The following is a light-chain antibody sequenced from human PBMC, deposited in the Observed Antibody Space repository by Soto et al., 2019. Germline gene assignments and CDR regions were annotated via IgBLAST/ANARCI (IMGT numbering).Light chain of an antibody. J-gene: IGLJ1*01. CDR3: TSYTTTTLEI. CDR1: RNDVGLYNY. V-gene: IGLV2-14*01. CDR2: GVS. Sequence: QSVLTQPASVSASHGQSITISCTGTRNDVGLYNYVSWYQHHPGNAPKLIIYGVSDRPSGVSNRFSGSKSGNTASLTISGLQAEDEADYYCTSYTTTTLEIFGTGTKVTVL.